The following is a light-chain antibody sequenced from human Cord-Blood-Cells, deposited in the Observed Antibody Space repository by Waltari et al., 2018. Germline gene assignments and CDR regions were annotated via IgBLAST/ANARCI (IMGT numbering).Light chain of an antibody. CDR1: QSVLYSSNNKNY. CDR3: QQYYSTPYT. V-gene: IGKV4-1*01. J-gene: IGKJ2*01. Sequence: DIVMTPSSDSLAVSLGARTTISCKSSQSVLYSSNNKNYLAWYQQKPGQPPKLLIYWASTRESGVPDRFSGSGSGTDFTLTISSLQAEDVAVYYCQQYYSTPYTFGQGTKLEIK. CDR2: WAS.